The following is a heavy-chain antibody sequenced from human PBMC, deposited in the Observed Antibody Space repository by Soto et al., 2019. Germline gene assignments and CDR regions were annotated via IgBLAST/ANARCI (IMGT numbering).Heavy chain of an antibody. D-gene: IGHD1-7*01. J-gene: IGHJ6*02. CDR1: GDSISSADYY. CDR2: IFYSGTT. CDR3: ARDLWVEHELHYSGMDV. V-gene: IGHV4-30-4*01. Sequence: SETLSLTCTVSGDSISSADYYWSWIRQTPGKGLEWIGHIFYSGTTYYNPSLKSRLTISVDTSTNHFSLSLTSVTAADTAVYYCARDLWVEHELHYSGMDVWGQGTTVTVS.